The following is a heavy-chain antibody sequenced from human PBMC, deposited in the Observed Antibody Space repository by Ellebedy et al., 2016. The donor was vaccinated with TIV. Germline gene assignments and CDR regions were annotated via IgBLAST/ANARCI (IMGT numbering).Heavy chain of an antibody. CDR2: IKSKTDGGAA. V-gene: IGHV3-15*01. Sequence: GGSLRLSCAASGFTFSNAWMNWVRQAPGKGLEWVGRIKSKTDGGAADYAAPVKGRFTISRDDSKNTLYLQMNSLKTEDAAVYFCTTVYRYNYDSVWGQGTLVTVSS. CDR3: TTVYRYNYDSV. J-gene: IGHJ4*02. CDR1: GFTFSNAW. D-gene: IGHD5-18*01.